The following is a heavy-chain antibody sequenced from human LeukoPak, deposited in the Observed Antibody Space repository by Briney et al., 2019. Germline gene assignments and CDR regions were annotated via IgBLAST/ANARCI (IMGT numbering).Heavy chain of an antibody. CDR3: ARSASGYASPLVPTYYFDY. CDR2: ISSSSSTI. D-gene: IGHD5-12*01. J-gene: IGHJ4*02. CDR1: GFTFSSYS. Sequence: PGGSLRLSCAASGFTFSSYSMNWVRQAPGKGLEWVSYISSSSSTIYYADSVKGRFTISRDNAKNSLYLQMNSLRAEDTAVYYCARSASGYASPLVPTYYFDYWGQGTLVTVSS. V-gene: IGHV3-48*01.